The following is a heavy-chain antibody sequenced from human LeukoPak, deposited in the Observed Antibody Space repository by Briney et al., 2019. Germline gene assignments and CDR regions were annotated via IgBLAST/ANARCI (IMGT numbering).Heavy chain of an antibody. CDR3: VRLLPNTGEWAFDT. D-gene: IGHD3-22*01. J-gene: IGHJ3*02. Sequence: SETLTLTCTVSGGSSSSSSYYWSWIRQPPGEGLEWIGYISNSGSTNYNPSLKSRVTISVDTSKNQLSLKLSSVTAADTAVYHCVRLLPNTGEWAFDTWGQGTMVSVSS. V-gene: IGHV4-61*01. CDR1: GGSSSSSSYY. CDR2: ISNSGST.